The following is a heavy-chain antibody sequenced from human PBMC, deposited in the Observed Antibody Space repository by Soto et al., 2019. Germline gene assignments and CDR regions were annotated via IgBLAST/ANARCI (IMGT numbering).Heavy chain of an antibody. CDR1: GFTFSSYG. CDR2: ISYDGSNK. V-gene: IGHV3-30*18. Sequence: GGSLRLSCAASGFTFSSYGMHWVRQAPGKGLEWVAVISYDGSNKYYADSVKGRFTISRDNSKNTLYLQMNSLRAEDTAVYYCAKGVPLDYWGQGTLVTVSS. J-gene: IGHJ4*02. CDR3: AKGVPLDY.